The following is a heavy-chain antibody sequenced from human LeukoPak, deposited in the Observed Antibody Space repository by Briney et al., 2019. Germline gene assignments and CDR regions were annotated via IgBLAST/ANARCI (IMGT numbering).Heavy chain of an antibody. J-gene: IGHJ4*02. CDR1: GFTFSSYD. Sequence: GGSLRLSCAASGFTFSSYDMHRVRQATGKGLEWVSAIGTAGDTYYPGSVKGRFTISRDNSKNTLYLQMNSLRAEDTAVYYCAIPIDYGSGSYDYWGQGTLVTVSS. CDR2: IGTAGDT. D-gene: IGHD3-10*01. CDR3: AIPIDYGSGSYDY. V-gene: IGHV3-13*01.